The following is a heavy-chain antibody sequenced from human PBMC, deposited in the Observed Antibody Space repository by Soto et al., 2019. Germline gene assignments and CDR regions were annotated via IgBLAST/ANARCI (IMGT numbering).Heavy chain of an antibody. CDR2: IYYSGST. Sequence: SETLSLTCTVSSAPVSSSTYTWGWIRQPPGKGLEWIGYIYYSGSTNYNPSLKSRVTISVDTSKNQFSLKLSSVTAADTAVYYCARLQGSGSYNIDFPGQGTLVTVSS. V-gene: IGHV4-61*01. CDR3: ARLQGSGSYNIDF. J-gene: IGHJ4*02. D-gene: IGHD3-10*01. CDR1: SAPVSSSTYT.